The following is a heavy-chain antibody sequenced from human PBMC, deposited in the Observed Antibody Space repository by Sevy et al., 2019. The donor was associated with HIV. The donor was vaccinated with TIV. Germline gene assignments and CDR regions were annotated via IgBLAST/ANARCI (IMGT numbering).Heavy chain of an antibody. V-gene: IGHV1-46*01. D-gene: IGHD2-15*01. CDR3: AREPIVVVVAANMNAFDI. CDR1: GYTFTSYY. Sequence: ASVKVSCKASGYTFTSYYMHWVRQAPRQGPEWMGIINPNGGSTSYAQKFQGRVTMTRETSTSTVYMELSSLRSEDTAVYSCAREPIVVVVAANMNAFDIWGQGTMVTVSS. CDR2: INPNGGST. J-gene: IGHJ3*02.